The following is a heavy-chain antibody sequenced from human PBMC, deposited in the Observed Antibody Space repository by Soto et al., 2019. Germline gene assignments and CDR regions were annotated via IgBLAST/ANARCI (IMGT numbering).Heavy chain of an antibody. CDR1: GDSITRSGFY. D-gene: IGHD3-10*01. CDR2: MYHTGST. V-gene: IGHV4-39*01. J-gene: IGHJ4*02. Sequence: QLHLHESGPGLVKPSETLSLSCSVSGDSITRSGFYWAWIRRPPGKELVWIGSMYHTGSTYYKPSLAGRLTMSVDTSKSEFSLGLTSMTAADAGVYFCARVRGGDTHVFDFWGQGARVTVSS. CDR3: ARVRGGDTHVFDF.